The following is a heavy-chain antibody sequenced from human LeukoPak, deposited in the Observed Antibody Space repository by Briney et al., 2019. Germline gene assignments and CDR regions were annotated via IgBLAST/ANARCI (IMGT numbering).Heavy chain of an antibody. CDR1: GFTFSSYG. J-gene: IGHJ4*02. CDR2: IRYDGSNK. V-gene: IGHV3-30*02. D-gene: IGHD4-17*01. Sequence: GGSLRLSCAASGFTFSSYGMHWVRQAPGKGLEWVAFIRYDGSNKYYADSVKGRFTISRDNSKNTLYLQMSSLRAEDTAVYYCAKDKDYGDYVFDYWGQGTLVTVSS. CDR3: AKDKDYGDYVFDY.